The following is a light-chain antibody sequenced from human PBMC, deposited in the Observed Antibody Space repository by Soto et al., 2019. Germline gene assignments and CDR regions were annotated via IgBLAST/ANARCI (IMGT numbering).Light chain of an antibody. J-gene: IGLJ1*01. CDR2: EVS. V-gene: IGLV2-8*01. Sequence: HPPSAAGAPGPPVPISATGTNSDVGGYNHVSWYQQHPGKAPRLLIYEVSKRPSGVPDRFSGSKSGNTASLTVSGLQAEDETDYYCSSYAGSNNLVFGTGTKVTVL. CDR1: NSDVGGYNH. CDR3: SSYAGSNNLV.